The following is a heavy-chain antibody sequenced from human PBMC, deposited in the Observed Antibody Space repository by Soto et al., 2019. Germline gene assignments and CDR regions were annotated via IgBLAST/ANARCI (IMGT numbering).Heavy chain of an antibody. CDR2: ISYDGNNK. V-gene: IGHV3-30-3*01. J-gene: IGHJ4*02. D-gene: IGHD2-2*01. CDR3: ARGPSSLTRFDY. Sequence: QVQLVESGGGVVQPGRSLRLSCAASGFTFSSYAMHWVRQAPGKGLDWVAVISYDGNNKYYADSVKGRFTISRDNSKNTLYLQMNSLRAEDTAVYYCARGPSSLTRFDYWGQGTLVTVSS. CDR1: GFTFSSYA.